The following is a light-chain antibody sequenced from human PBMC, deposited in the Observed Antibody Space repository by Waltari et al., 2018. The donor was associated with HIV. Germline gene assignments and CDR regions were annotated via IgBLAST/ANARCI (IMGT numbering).Light chain of an antibody. Sequence: QFALPQPRSVPGPPGQSVTISCTRPSSGAGGHNHVSWYPHHPNKGPKLLIYDVTTRPSGVPDRFSAAKSGNTASLTISGLQAEDEADYYCCSYADTYFVVFGGRTTLTVL. V-gene: IGLV2-11*01. CDR3: CSYADTYFVV. CDR1: SSGAGGHNH. J-gene: IGLJ2*01. CDR2: DVT.